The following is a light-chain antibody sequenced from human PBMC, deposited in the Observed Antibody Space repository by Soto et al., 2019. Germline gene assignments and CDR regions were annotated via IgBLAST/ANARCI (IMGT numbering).Light chain of an antibody. CDR3: QQGHNWPLT. CDR2: SAS. V-gene: IGKV3-15*01. CDR1: QSISTE. Sequence: EIVMTQSPATLSVSPGERATLSCRASQSISTELAWYQQKPGQPPRLLIYSASTRATGVPARFTGSGSGSEFPLTSSGLQSVDFAVYYCQQGHNWPLTFGQGTSLEL. J-gene: IGKJ2*01.